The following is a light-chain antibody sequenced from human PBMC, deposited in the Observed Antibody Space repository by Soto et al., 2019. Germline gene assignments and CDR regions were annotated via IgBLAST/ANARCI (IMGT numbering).Light chain of an antibody. CDR1: QDINNY. J-gene: IGKJ5*01. CDR2: DAS. V-gene: IGKV1-33*01. Sequence: DIQMTQSPSSLSASVGDRVTITCQASQDINNYVNWYQQKPGKAPKLLIFDASTLKTGVPSRFSGSGSGTGFRFTISSLQSEDIATYYCQQSNDLVSFGQGTRLEIK. CDR3: QQSNDLVS.